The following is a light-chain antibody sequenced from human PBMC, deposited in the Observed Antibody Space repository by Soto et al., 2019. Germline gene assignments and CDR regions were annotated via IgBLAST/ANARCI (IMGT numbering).Light chain of an antibody. CDR2: DAS. V-gene: IGKV3-20*01. J-gene: IGKJ5*01. CDR1: QSVSSSY. CDR3: QQYGSSPIT. Sequence: EIVLTQSPGTLSLSQGDRATLSCRASQSVSSSYLAWYQQKPGQAPRLLIYDASRRATGIPDRFSGSGSGTDFTLTISRLEPEDFAMYYCQQYGSSPITFGQGTRLEIK.